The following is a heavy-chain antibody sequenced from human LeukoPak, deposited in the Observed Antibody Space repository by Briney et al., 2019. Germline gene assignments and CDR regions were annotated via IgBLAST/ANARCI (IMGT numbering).Heavy chain of an antibody. CDR3: ARFIITGTDRGYLDY. Sequence: ASVKVSCKASRYTLTSHGISWVRQAPGQGLEWMGWVSGYNADTKYARKLQGRVSMTTDTSTRTAYMELGSLRSDDTAVYYWARFIITGTDRGYLDYWGQGTLVTVSS. V-gene: IGHV1-18*01. CDR1: RYTLTSHG. D-gene: IGHD1-14*01. CDR2: VSGYNADT. J-gene: IGHJ4*02.